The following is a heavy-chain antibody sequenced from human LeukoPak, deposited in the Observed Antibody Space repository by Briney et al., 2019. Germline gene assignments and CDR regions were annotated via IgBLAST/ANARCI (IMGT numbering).Heavy chain of an antibody. CDR3: AKDKFDGSGSNYFDY. D-gene: IGHD3-10*01. V-gene: IGHV3-43D*03. J-gene: IGHJ4*02. Sequence: GGSLRLSCAASGFTFDDYAMHWVRQAPGKGLEWVSLISWDGGRTYYADSVEGRFTISRDNSKNSLYLQMSSLRAEDTALYYCAKDKFDGSGSNYFDYWGQGTLVTVSS. CDR1: GFTFDDYA. CDR2: ISWDGGRT.